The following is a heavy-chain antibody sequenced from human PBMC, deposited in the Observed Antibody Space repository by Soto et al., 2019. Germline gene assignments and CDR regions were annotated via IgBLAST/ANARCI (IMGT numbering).Heavy chain of an antibody. V-gene: IGHV1-69*13. Sequence: ASVKVSCKASGGTFSSYAISWVRQAPGQGLEWMGGIIPIFGTANYAQKFQGRVTITADESTSTAYMELSSLRSEDTAVYYCARGGFLEWLPFYYYYGMDVWGQGTTVTVSS. CDR1: GGTFSSYA. CDR3: ARGGFLEWLPFYYYYGMDV. CDR2: IIPIFGTA. J-gene: IGHJ6*02. D-gene: IGHD3-3*01.